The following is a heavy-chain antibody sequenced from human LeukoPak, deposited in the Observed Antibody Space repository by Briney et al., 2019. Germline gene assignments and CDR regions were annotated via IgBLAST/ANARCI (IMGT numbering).Heavy chain of an antibody. Sequence: SETLSLTCTVSGGSFSPYYWIWIRQPPGKGLEWIGYIYYSGSTNYNPSLQSRVTISVDTSKNQFSLRLSSVTAADTAVYYCARENSYYDSSGYYFGSGYFDYWGQGTLVTVSS. CDR2: IYYSGST. CDR1: GGSFSPYY. CDR3: ARENSYYDSSGYYFGSGYFDY. D-gene: IGHD3-22*01. J-gene: IGHJ4*02. V-gene: IGHV4-59*01.